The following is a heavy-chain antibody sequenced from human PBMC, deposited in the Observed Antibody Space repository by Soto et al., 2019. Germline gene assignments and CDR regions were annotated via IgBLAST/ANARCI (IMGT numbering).Heavy chain of an antibody. D-gene: IGHD3-10*01. CDR1: GGTFSSYA. Sequence: QVQLVQSGAEVKKPGSSVKVSCKASGGTFSSYAISWVRQAPGQRLEWMGGIIPIFGTANYAQKFQGRVTITADESTSTAYMELSSLRSEDTAVYYCARPLTITMVRGVIVGLDVWGQGTTVTVSS. J-gene: IGHJ6*02. CDR3: ARPLTITMVRGVIVGLDV. CDR2: IIPIFGTA. V-gene: IGHV1-69*12.